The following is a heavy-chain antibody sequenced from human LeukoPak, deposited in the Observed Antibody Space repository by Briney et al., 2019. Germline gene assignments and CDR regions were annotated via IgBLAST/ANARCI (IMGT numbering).Heavy chain of an antibody. J-gene: IGHJ4*02. CDR3: AREVMDNLRFDY. CDR1: GYTFTSYY. V-gene: IGHV1-46*01. CDR2: INPSGGDT. D-gene: IGHD1-14*01. Sequence: ASVKVSCKASGYTFTSYYMHWVRQAPGQGLEWMGIINPSGGDTSYAQKFQGRLTMTRDTSTNTVYMELTSLRSEDTAVYYCAREVMDNLRFDYWGQGTLVTASP.